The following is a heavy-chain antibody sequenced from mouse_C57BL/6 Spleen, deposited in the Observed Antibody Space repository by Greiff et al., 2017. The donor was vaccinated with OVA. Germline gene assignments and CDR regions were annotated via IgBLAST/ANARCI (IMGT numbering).Heavy chain of an antibody. V-gene: IGHV5-4*01. CDR1: GFTFSSYA. J-gene: IGHJ2*01. CDR3: ARGDGNYQGDY. Sequence: EVQGVESGGGLVKPGGSLKLSCAASGFTFSSYAMSWVRQTPEKRLEWVATISDGGSYTYYPDNVKGRFTISRDNAKNNLYLQMSHLKSEDTAMYYCARGDGNYQGDYWGQGTTLTVSS. CDR2: ISDGGSYT. D-gene: IGHD2-1*01.